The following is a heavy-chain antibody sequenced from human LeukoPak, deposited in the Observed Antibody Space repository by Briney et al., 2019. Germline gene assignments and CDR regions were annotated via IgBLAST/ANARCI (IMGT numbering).Heavy chain of an antibody. CDR2: VSNSGST. D-gene: IGHD3-22*01. V-gene: IGHV4-59*08. CDR1: GGSIRNYY. J-gene: IGHJ4*02. Sequence: SETLSLTCSVSGGSIRNYYWTWIRQPPGKGLEWIGHVSNSGSTKYNPSLKSQVTISIDTSKKHFSLKLSSVTAADTAVYYCASRAYYDSSGLDYWGQGILVTVSS. CDR3: ASRAYYDSSGLDY.